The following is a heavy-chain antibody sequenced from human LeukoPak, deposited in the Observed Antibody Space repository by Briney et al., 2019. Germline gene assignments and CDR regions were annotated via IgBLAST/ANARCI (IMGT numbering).Heavy chain of an antibody. Sequence: PSDTLSLTCTVSGGSISSGSYYWSWIRQPAGKGLEWIGHIYTNGSTNYNPSLKSRVTISVDTSKKQFSLKLRSVTAADTAVYYCARLVLLGDVFDIWGQGTMVTVSS. D-gene: IGHD2-21*01. V-gene: IGHV4-61*09. CDR1: GGSISSGSYY. CDR3: ARLVLLGDVFDI. CDR2: IYTNGST. J-gene: IGHJ3*02.